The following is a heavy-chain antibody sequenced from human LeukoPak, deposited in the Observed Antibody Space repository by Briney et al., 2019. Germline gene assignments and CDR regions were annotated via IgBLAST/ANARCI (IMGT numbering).Heavy chain of an antibody. CDR3: ARTPEGYAGGPGYSYYYYMDV. CDR1: GVSISSYY. V-gene: IGHV4-59*01. J-gene: IGHJ6*03. D-gene: IGHD5-12*01. CDR2: IHYSGST. Sequence: PSETLSLTCTVYGVSISSYYWGWLRQPPGKGLEWIGYIHYSGSTHYNPSLKSRVTISVDTSKNQVSLKLRSVPAADTAVYYCARTPEGYAGGPGYSYYYYMDVWGKGTTVTISS.